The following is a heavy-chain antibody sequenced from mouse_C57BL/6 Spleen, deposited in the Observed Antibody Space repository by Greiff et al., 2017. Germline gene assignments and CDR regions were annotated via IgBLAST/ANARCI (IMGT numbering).Heavy chain of an antibody. CDR2: IWSGGSP. CDR1: GFSLTSYG. D-gene: IGHD2-5*01. CDR3: ARNYDYSNVDY. Sequence: VKLVESGPGLVQPSQSLSITCTVSGFSLTSYGVHWVRQSPGKGLEWLGVIWSGGSPDYNAAFISRLSISKDNSKSQVFFKMNSLQADDTAIYYCARNYDYSNVDYWGQGTTLTVSS. V-gene: IGHV2-2*01. J-gene: IGHJ2*01.